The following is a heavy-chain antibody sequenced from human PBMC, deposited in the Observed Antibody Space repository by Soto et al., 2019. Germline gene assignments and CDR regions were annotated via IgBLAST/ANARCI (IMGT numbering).Heavy chain of an antibody. D-gene: IGHD3-3*02. V-gene: IGHV1-3*01. Sequence: ASVKVSCKASGYTFTSYAMHWVRQAPGQRLEWMGWINAGNGNTKYSQKFQGRVTITRDTSASTAYMELSSLRSEDTAVYYCAREEPAFRTTGMDVWRQGTTVTVSS. CDR2: INAGNGNT. CDR1: GYTFTSYA. J-gene: IGHJ6*02. CDR3: AREEPAFRTTGMDV.